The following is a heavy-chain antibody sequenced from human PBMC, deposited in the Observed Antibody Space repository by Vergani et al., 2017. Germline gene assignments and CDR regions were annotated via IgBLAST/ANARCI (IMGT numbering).Heavy chain of an antibody. CDR2: IKQDGSGE. V-gene: IGHV3-7*01. J-gene: IGHJ4*02. Sequence: EVQLVESGGVVVQPGGSLRLSCAASGFTFDDYTMHWVRQAPGKGLEWVANIKQDGSGEYYVDSVKGRFTVSRDNAKNLLYLQMNSLRAEDTAVYYCASERYDYWGQGTLVTVSS. CDR1: GFTFDDYT. CDR3: ASERYDY.